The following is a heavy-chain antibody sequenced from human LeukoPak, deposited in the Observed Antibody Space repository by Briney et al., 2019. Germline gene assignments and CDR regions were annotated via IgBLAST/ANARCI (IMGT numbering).Heavy chain of an antibody. D-gene: IGHD2-2*01. J-gene: IGHJ6*02. V-gene: IGHV1-69*01. CDR1: GGTFSSYA. CDR3: ARLRRIVPAAILHYGMDV. Sequence: ASVKVSCKASGGTFSSYAISWVRQAPGQGLGWMGGIIPIFGTANYAQKFQGRVTITADESTSTAYMELSSLRSEDTAVYYCARLRRIVPAAILHYGMDVWGQGTTVTVSS. CDR2: IIPIFGTA.